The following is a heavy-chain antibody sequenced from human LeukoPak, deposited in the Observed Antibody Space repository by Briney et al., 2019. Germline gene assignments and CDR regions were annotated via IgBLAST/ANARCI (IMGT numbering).Heavy chain of an antibody. Sequence: ASVKVSCKASGYNFLNYAIHWVRQAPGQRLEWMGWINTGNGNTKYSEKFQGRVTITRDTSATTAYMELRSLRGEDTVVYYCARGNSAYDFAFDIWGQGTMVMVSS. CDR2: INTGNGNT. V-gene: IGHV1-3*04. CDR1: GYNFLNYA. D-gene: IGHD6-25*01. CDR3: ARGNSAYDFAFDI. J-gene: IGHJ3*02.